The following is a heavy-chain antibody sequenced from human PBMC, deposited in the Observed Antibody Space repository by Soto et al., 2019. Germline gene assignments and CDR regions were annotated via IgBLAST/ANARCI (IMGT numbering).Heavy chain of an antibody. J-gene: IGHJ4*02. D-gene: IGHD6-19*01. Sequence: DSVKVSCKVSGYTLTELSMHWVRQTPGRGLEWMGGLDPADGETIYAQKFQGRVTMTEDTSTDTAYMDLTSLRSEDTAVYYCTVGRELSSGWHRYFDYWGQGTMVTVYS. V-gene: IGHV1-24*01. CDR3: TVGRELSSGWHRYFDY. CDR1: GYTLTELS. CDR2: LDPADGET.